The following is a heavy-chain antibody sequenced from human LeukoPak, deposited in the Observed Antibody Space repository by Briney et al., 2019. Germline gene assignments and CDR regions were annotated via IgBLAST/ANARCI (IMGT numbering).Heavy chain of an antibody. V-gene: IGHV3-23*01. CDR1: GLRFSIYA. D-gene: IGHD2-2*01. Sequence: QTGGSLRLSCAASGLRFSIYAMSWVRQAPGKGLEWVSTISDNGDTTYYADSVKGRFTISRDNSKNTLYLQMNSLRAEDTAVYYCAREFRDAAADYWGQGTLVTVSS. J-gene: IGHJ4*02. CDR3: AREFRDAAADY. CDR2: ISDNGDTT.